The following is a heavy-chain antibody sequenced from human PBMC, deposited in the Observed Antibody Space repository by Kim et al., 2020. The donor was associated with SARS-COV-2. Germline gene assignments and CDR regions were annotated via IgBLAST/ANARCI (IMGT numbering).Heavy chain of an antibody. V-gene: IGHV3-30*18. CDR3: AKSQDLDSSGFSEFDY. CDR2: ISFDGTNK. D-gene: IGHD3-22*01. J-gene: IGHJ4*01. Sequence: GGSLRLSCAASGFIFSNYGLHWVRQAPGKGLEWSAVISFDGTNKHYSDSVKGRFTISIDNSKNTLYLQMNSLRAEDTALYYCAKSQDLDSSGFSEFDYWG. CDR1: GFIFSNYG.